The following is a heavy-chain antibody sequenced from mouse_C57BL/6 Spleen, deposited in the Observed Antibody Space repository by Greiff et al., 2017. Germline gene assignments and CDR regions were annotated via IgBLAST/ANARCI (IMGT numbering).Heavy chain of an antibody. Sequence: EVQLQQSGPELVKPGASVTMSCKASGYTFTDYNMRWVKQRPGKSLEWIGDINPNYGGTSHNQKFKGKATLTVNKSSSTAYMELRILTSEESASYYWARSSYGSSYGYWGQGTTLTVAS. CDR3: ARSSYGSSYGY. CDR2: INPNYGGT. D-gene: IGHD1-1*01. V-gene: IGHV1-22*01. CDR1: GYTFTDYN. J-gene: IGHJ2*01.